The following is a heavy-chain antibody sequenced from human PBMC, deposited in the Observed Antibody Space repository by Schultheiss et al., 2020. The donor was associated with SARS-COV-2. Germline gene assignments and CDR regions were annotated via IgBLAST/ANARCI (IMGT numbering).Heavy chain of an antibody. V-gene: IGHV3-64*04. CDR1: GFTFSSYA. CDR3: AREYYNSMPWFDP. CDR2: ISSNGGST. D-gene: IGHD3-10*01. J-gene: IGHJ5*02. Sequence: GGSLRLSCSASGFTFSSYAMHWVRQAPGKGLEYVSAISSNGGSTYYADSVKGRFTISRDNAKNSLYLQMNSLRAEDTAVYYCAREYYNSMPWFDPWGQGTLVTVSS.